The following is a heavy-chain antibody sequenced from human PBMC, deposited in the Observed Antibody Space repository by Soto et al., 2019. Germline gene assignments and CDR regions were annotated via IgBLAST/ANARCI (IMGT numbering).Heavy chain of an antibody. D-gene: IGHD3-10*01. Sequence: EVHLVESGGGLVQPGESLRLSCEASGFTFNTYGMHWVRQAPGRGLEWVSYISSTSSPIFYADSVKGRFTISRDNARNSLYLQMSSLRDEDSAIYYCVRDIGYGSGTYCCYFDYWGQGTLVTVSS. CDR2: ISSTSSPI. J-gene: IGHJ4*02. V-gene: IGHV3-48*02. CDR3: VRDIGYGSGTYCCYFDY. CDR1: GFTFNTYG.